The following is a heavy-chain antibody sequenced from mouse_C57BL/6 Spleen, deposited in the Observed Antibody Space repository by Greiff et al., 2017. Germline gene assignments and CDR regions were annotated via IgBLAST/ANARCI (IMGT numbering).Heavy chain of an antibody. CDR2: IRLKSDNYAT. D-gene: IGHD4-1*01. CDR3: TELGLRYWYFDV. CDR1: GFTFSNYW. V-gene: IGHV6-3*01. Sequence: DVKLQESGGGLVQPGGSMKLSCVASGFTFSNYWMNWVRQSPEKGLEWVAQIRLKSDNYATHYAESVKGRFTISRDDSKSSVYLQMNNLRAEDTGIYYCTELGLRYWYFDVWGTGTTVTVSS. J-gene: IGHJ1*03.